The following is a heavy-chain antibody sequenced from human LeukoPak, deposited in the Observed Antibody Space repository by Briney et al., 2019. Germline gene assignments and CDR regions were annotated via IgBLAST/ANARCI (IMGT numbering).Heavy chain of an antibody. Sequence: GGSLRLSCTVSGFTVTSNSMSWVRQAPGKGLEWVSFIYSGSTHYSDSVKGRFTISRDNSKNTLYLQMNSLRAEDTAVYYCAKDSEYYYGSGSSLPLSYWGQGTLVTVSS. D-gene: IGHD3-10*01. J-gene: IGHJ4*02. V-gene: IGHV3-53*01. CDR2: IYSGST. CDR3: AKDSEYYYGSGSSLPLSY. CDR1: GFTVTSNS.